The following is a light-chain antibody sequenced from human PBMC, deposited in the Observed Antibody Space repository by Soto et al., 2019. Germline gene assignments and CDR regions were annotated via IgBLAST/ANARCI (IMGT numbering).Light chain of an antibody. CDR2: GAS. CDR3: PQCNDWPLT. J-gene: IGKJ4*01. Sequence: EVLMTQSPATLSVSPGERVTLSCRASQSVRDNLAWYQQKPGQAPMLLIYGASTRAAGVPARFGGSGSGTEFTLTISSLQSEDFAFYYCPQCNDWPLTFGGGTRVESK. V-gene: IGKV3-15*01. CDR1: QSVRDN.